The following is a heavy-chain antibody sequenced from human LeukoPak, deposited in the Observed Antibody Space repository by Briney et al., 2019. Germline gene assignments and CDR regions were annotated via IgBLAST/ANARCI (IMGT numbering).Heavy chain of an antibody. J-gene: IGHJ4*02. CDR2: IGTAGDT. CDR3: ARAGSGSYPPDY. D-gene: IGHD1-26*01. Sequence: GGSLRLSCAASGFTFSSYDMHWVRQATGKGLEWVSAIGTAGDTYYPGSVKGRFTISRGNAKNSLYLQMNSLRAGDTAVYYCARAGSGSYPPDYWGQGTLVTVSS. V-gene: IGHV3-13*01. CDR1: GFTFSSYD.